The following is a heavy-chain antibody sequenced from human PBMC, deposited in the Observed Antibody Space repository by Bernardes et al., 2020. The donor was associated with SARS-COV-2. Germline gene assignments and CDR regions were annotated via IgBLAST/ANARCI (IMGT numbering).Heavy chain of an antibody. Sequence: GGSLRLSCAASGFTFSDYYMSWIRQAPGKGLEWVSYISSSGSTIYYADSVKGRFTISRDNAKNSLYLQMNSLRAEDTAVYYCARGATALLRYFDWLPTPYFDYWDQG. CDR2: ISSSGSTI. CDR1: GFTFSDYY. D-gene: IGHD3-9*01. CDR3: ARGATALLRYFDWLPTPYFDY. V-gene: IGHV3-11*01. J-gene: IGHJ4*02.